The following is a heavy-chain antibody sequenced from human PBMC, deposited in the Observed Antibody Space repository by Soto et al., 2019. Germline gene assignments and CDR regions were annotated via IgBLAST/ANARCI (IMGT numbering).Heavy chain of an antibody. CDR1: GGSINNHY. CDR3: ARDNWYSEY. D-gene: IGHD1-20*01. CDR2: VYYTWCT. J-gene: IGHJ4*02. Sequence: QVHLQESGPGLVKPSETLSLTCSVSGGSINNHYWSWIRQPPGKGLEWIGYVYYTWCTNYNPSLKSRVTMSVDTSKNQFSLNLTSLTAADTAIYYCARDNWYSEYWGQGTLVTVSS. V-gene: IGHV4-59*11.